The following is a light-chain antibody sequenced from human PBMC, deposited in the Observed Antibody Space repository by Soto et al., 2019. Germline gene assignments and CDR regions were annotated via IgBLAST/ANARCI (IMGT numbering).Light chain of an antibody. J-gene: IGKJ1*01. CDR1: QSLVYSDGNTY. CDR2: KVS. CDR3: QQYNSYWT. V-gene: IGKV2-30*01. Sequence: DVVMTQSPLSLPVTLGQPASISCRSSQSLVYSDGNTYMNWFQQRPGQSPRRLIYKVSSRDSGVPDRFSGSGSGTEFTLTISSLQPDDFATYYCQQYNSYWTFGQGTKV.